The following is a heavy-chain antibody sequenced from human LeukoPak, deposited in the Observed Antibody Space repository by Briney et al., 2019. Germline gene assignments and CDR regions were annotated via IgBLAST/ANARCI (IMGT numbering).Heavy chain of an antibody. J-gene: IGHJ4*02. CDR2: ISAYNGNT. Sequence: ASVKVSCKASGYTFTSNGISWVRQAPGQGLEWMGWISAYNGNTNYAQKLQGRVTMTTDTSTSTAYMELRSLRSDDTAVYYCARDTAPAYSSGWYVGGYWGQGTLVTVSS. CDR3: ARDTAPAYSSGWYVGGY. D-gene: IGHD6-19*01. CDR1: GYTFTSNG. V-gene: IGHV1-18*01.